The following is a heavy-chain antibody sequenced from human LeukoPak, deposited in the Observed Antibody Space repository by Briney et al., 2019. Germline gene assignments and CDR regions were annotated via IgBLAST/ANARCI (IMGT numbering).Heavy chain of an antibody. V-gene: IGHV3-48*01. CDR2: ISGSSSTI. CDR1: GFSFTDAW. CDR3: VTNFDPDVD. J-gene: IGHJ4*02. Sequence: GGSLRLSCVGSGFSFTDAWMSWARQIPGKGLEWVSYISGSSSTIYYADSVKGRFTISRDNAKNSLYLQMNSLRAEDTAVYYCVTNFDPDVDWGQGTLVTVSS. D-gene: IGHD3-9*01.